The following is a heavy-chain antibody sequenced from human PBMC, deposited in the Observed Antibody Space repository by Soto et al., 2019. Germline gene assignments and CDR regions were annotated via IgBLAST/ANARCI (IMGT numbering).Heavy chain of an antibody. D-gene: IGHD3-22*01. Sequence: GGSLRLSCAASGFTFSSYGMHWVRQAPGKGLEWVAVISYDGSNKYYADSVKGRFTISRDNSKNTLYLQMNILRAEDTAVYYCAKDLSSSGYYLFDYWGQGTLVTVSS. CDR2: ISYDGSNK. V-gene: IGHV3-30*18. CDR3: AKDLSSSGYYLFDY. J-gene: IGHJ4*02. CDR1: GFTFSSYG.